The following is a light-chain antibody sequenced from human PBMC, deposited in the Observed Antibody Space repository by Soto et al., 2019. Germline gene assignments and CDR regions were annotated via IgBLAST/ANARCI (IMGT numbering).Light chain of an antibody. CDR2: LAS. V-gene: IGKV3-11*01. Sequence: EIVLTQSPATLSSFPGDRVTLSCRASQAVNTRLAWYQHKPGQAPRLLIYLASNRAAGVPARFSGSGSGTDFTLTISSLEPEDFAVYYCQQHSHWPPWTFGQGTRVEIQ. CDR1: QAVNTR. CDR3: QQHSHWPPWT. J-gene: IGKJ1*01.